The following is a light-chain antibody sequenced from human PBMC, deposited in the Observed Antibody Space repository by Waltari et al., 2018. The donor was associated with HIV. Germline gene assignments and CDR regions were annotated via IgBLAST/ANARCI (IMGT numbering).Light chain of an antibody. J-gene: IGLJ2*01. CDR3: QSADSNGALGV. CDR1: ALPDQF. CDR2: KTN. V-gene: IGLV3-25*03. Sequence: YDLTQPPSVSVSPGQTARITCSGDALPDQFAHWYQQRQGQAPILLIFKTNKRPAGIPERCSVSSSRTTVTLTISGVQAEDEADDYCQSADSNGALGVFGGGTKLTVL.